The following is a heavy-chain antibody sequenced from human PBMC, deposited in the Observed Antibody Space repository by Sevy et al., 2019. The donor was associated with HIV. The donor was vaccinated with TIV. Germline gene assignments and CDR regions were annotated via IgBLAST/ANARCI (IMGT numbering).Heavy chain of an antibody. J-gene: IGHJ4*02. D-gene: IGHD5-12*01. Sequence: SETLSLTCTVSGGPISSSDSYWSWIRQSPGKGLEWIGYIHYSGGTYYNPFLMSRVAMSVDTSEKQFSLKLRFLTAADTAVYYCACKRGYNHGPFDYWGQGSLVTVSS. V-gene: IGHV4-30-4*01. CDR3: ACKRGYNHGPFDY. CDR2: IHYSGGT. CDR1: GGPISSSDSY.